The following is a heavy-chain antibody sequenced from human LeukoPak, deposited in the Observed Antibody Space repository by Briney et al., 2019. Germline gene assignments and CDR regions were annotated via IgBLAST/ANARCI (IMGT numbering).Heavy chain of an antibody. D-gene: IGHD1-26*01. CDR2: ISSSSSTT. Sequence: AGGSLRLSCAASGFTFSSYGMTWVRQAPGKGLEWVSYISSSSSTTYYADSVKGRFTISRDNAKNSLYLQLNSLRAEDTAVYYCARSLVVGATYPYHWGQGTLVTVSS. V-gene: IGHV3-48*01. J-gene: IGHJ5*02. CDR1: GFTFSSYG. CDR3: ARSLVVGATYPYH.